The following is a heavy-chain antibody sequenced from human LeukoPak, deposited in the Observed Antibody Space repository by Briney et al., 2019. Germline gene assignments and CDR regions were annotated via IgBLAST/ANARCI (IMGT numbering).Heavy chain of an antibody. CDR3: ARDRLRYFDWLLYYFDY. J-gene: IGHJ4*02. CDR2: INPNSGGT. CDR1: GYTFTGYY. V-gene: IGHV1-2*02. Sequence: SSVKVSCKASGYTFTGYYMHWVRQAPGQGLEWMGWINPNSGGTNYPQKFQGRVTMTRDTSISTAYMELSRLRSDDTAVYYCARDRLRYFDWLLYYFDYWGQGTLVTVSS. D-gene: IGHD3-9*01.